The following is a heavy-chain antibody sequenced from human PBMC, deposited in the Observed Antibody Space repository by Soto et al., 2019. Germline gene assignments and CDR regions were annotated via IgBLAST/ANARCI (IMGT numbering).Heavy chain of an antibody. Sequence: ASVKVSCKASGYTFTSYGISWVRQAPGQGLEWMGWISAYNGNTNYAQKLQDRVTMTTDTSTSTAYMELRSLRSDETAVYYCARIEEAGWWFDAWGQGTLVTVSS. J-gene: IGHJ5*02. D-gene: IGHD2-15*01. CDR1: GYTFTSYG. V-gene: IGHV1-18*01. CDR2: ISAYNGNT. CDR3: ARIEEAGWWFDA.